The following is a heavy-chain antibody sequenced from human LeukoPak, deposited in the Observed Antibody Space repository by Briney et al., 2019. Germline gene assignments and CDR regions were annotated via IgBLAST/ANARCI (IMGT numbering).Heavy chain of an antibody. D-gene: IGHD6-13*01. V-gene: IGHV1-8*01. CDR1: GYIFTNYD. CDR2: MSPTSGNT. J-gene: IGHJ4*02. Sequence: GASVKVSCKASGYIFTNYDINWVRQATGQGLEWMGWMSPTSGNTGYAQKFQDRVTMTSDTSISTAYMELSGLTSEDTAVYYCARDSLANSSSWSRKLDYWGQGTLVTVSS. CDR3: ARDSLANSSSWSRKLDY.